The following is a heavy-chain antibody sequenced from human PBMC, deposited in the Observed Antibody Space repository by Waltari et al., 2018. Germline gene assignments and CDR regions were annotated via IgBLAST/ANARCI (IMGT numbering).Heavy chain of an antibody. J-gene: IGHJ4*02. D-gene: IGHD6-6*01. CDR2: IYHSGST. Sequence: QVQLQESGPGLVKPSETLSLPCTVSGYSISSGYYWGWIRQPPGKGLEWIGSIYHSGSTYYNPSLKSRVTISVDTSKNQFSLKLSSVTAADTAVYYCARALGSSPGRTFDYWGQGTLVTVSS. CDR1: GYSISSGYY. V-gene: IGHV4-38-2*02. CDR3: ARALGSSPGRTFDY.